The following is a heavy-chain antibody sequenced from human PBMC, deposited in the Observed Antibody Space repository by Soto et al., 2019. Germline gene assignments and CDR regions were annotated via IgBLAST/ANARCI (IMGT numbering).Heavy chain of an antibody. J-gene: IGHJ4*02. CDR2: FNWNGNYI. V-gene: IGHV3-20*04. CDR1: GFTFDEFG. CDR3: ARLIYDILTGYYYYFDY. Sequence: GGSLRLSCAASGFTFDEFGMSWVRQVPGKGPEWVSGFNWNGNYIHYADSVRGRFTISVDTSKNQFSLKLGSVTAADTAVYYCARLIYDILTGYYYYFDYWGQGTLVTVSS. D-gene: IGHD3-9*01.